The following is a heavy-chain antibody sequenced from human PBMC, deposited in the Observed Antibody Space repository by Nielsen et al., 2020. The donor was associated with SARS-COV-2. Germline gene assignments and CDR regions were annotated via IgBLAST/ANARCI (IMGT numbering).Heavy chain of an antibody. D-gene: IGHD6-19*01. CDR1: GFTFNSVG. CDR2: VSTEGGTT. CDR3: ARGGNGGWYLDY. Sequence: GGSLRLSCAASGFTFNSVGMHWVRQAPGKGLEWVAVVSTEGGTTYYADSVKGRFTIARDNSQNTLYLHMTSLRADDTAVYYCARGGNGGWYLDYWGQGTLVTVSS. J-gene: IGHJ4*02. V-gene: IGHV3-30*19.